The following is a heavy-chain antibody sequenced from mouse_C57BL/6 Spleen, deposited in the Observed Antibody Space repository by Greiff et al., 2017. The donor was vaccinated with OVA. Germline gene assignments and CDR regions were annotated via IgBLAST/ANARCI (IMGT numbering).Heavy chain of an antibody. J-gene: IGHJ3*01. CDR1: GFTFSSYA. V-gene: IGHV5-4*03. Sequence: EVKLVESGGGLVKPGGSLKLSCAASGFTFSSYAMSWVRQTPEKRLEWVATISDGGSYTYYPDNVKGRFTISRDNAKNNLYLQMSHLKSEDTAMYYCANYDEVAYWGQGTLVTVSA. CDR3: ANYDEVAY. D-gene: IGHD2-4*01. CDR2: ISDGGSYT.